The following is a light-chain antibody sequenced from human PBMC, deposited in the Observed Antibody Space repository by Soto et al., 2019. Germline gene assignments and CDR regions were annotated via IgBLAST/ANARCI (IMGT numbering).Light chain of an antibody. Sequence: EIVMTQSPATLSVSPGEGATLSCKASQNVSYNLAWYQQRPGQPPRLLIYDASTRATGISARFSGSGYGTEFTLSISSLQSEDFAVYFCQQCRNWPLTFDGGTKVEIK. J-gene: IGKJ4*01. CDR1: QNVSYN. CDR3: QQCRNWPLT. CDR2: DAS. V-gene: IGKV3-15*01.